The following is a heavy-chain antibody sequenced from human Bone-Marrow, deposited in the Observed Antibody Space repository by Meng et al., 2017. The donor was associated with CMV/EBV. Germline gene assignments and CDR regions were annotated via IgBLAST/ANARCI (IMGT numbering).Heavy chain of an antibody. J-gene: IGHJ6*02. V-gene: IGHV5-51*01. CDR2: IYPGDSDT. CDR3: ARLFSPTAVPAAMRSLRYYYYYYGMDV. Sequence: GESLKISCKGFGYTFTNYWIGWVRQTPGKGLEWMGIIYPGDSDTRYSPSFQGQVTISADKSISTAYLQWSSLKASDTAMYYCARLFSPTAVPAAMRSLRYYYYYYGMDVWGQGTTVTVSS. D-gene: IGHD2-2*01. CDR1: GYTFTNYW.